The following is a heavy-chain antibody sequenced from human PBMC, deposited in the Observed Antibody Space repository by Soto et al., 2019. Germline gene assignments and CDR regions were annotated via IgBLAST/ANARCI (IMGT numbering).Heavy chain of an antibody. V-gene: IGHV3-43*02. D-gene: IGHD4-17*01. CDR2: ISGDGGST. Sequence: GGSLRLSCAASGFTFDDYAMHWVRQAPGKGLEGVSLISGDGGSTYYADSVKGRFTISRDNSKNSLYLQMNSLRTEDTALYYCAKDRGDYGVYYYYGMDVWGQGTTVTVSS. CDR3: AKDRGDYGVYYYYGMDV. CDR1: GFTFDDYA. J-gene: IGHJ6*02.